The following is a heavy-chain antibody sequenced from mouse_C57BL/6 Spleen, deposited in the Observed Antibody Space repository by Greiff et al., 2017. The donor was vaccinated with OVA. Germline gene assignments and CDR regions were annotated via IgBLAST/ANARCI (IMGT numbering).Heavy chain of an antibody. V-gene: IGHV2-6-1*01. CDR3: ARHDSNYSWFAY. CDR1: GFSLTSYG. D-gene: IGHD2-5*01. J-gene: IGHJ3*01. Sequence: QVQLQESGPGLVAPSQSLSITCTVSGFSLTSYGVHWVRQPPGKGLEWLVVLWSDGSTTYNSAPKSRLSISKDNSKSQVFLKMNSLQTDDTAMYYCARHDSNYSWFAYWGQGTLVTVSA. CDR2: LWSDGST.